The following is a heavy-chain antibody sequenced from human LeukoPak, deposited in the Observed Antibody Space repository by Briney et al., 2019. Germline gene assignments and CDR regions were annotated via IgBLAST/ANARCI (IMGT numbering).Heavy chain of an antibody. J-gene: IGHJ4*02. CDR3: ARGSSRAPYYFDY. Sequence: GASVKVFRRSCVGTFSIYAIRCVRPAPGQGGEWMGRIIPNLGIANYAQKFQGRVTITADKSTSTAYMELSSLRSEDTAVYYCARGSSRAPYYFDYWGQGTLITVS. CDR1: VGTFSIYA. CDR2: IIPNLGIA. V-gene: IGHV1-69*04. D-gene: IGHD6-13*01.